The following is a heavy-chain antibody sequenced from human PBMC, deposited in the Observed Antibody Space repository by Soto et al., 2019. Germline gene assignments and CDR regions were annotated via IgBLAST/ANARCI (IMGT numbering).Heavy chain of an antibody. J-gene: IGHJ4*02. V-gene: IGHV3-30*18. CDR1: GFTFSSYG. CDR3: AKEGYYGSGSYYDY. D-gene: IGHD3-10*01. Sequence: QVQLVESGGGVVQPGRSLRLSCAASGFTFSSYGMHWVRQAPGKGLEWVAVISYDGSLKYYADSVKGRFTISRDDSQNTLYLQMSSLRADDTAVYFCAKEGYYGSGSYYDYWGQGTLVTVSS. CDR2: ISYDGSLK.